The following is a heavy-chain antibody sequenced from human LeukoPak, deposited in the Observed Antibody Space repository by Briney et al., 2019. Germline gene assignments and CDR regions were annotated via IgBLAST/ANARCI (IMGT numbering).Heavy chain of an antibody. CDR1: GFIVSNNH. CDR2: TYTDTSA. J-gene: IGHJ5*02. V-gene: IGHV3-66*02. Sequence: PGGSLRLSCAASGFIVSNNHMSWVRQAPGKGLEWLSLTYTDTSAYYADSVKGRFTISRDNSKNTLNLQMNSLRVEDTAVYYCARESWGPVGPWGQGTLVTVSS. CDR3: ARESWGPVGP. D-gene: IGHD7-27*01.